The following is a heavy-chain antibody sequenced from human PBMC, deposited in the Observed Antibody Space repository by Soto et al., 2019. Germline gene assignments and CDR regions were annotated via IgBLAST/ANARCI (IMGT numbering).Heavy chain of an antibody. D-gene: IGHD3-22*01. Sequence: SETLSLTCTVSGGSVSSGSYYWSWIRQPPGKGLEWIGYIYYSGSTNYNPSLKSRVTISVDTSKNQFSLKLSSVTAADTAVYYCARAPRDVDYYDSSGYFFPLWGQGTLVTVSS. J-gene: IGHJ4*02. CDR2: IYYSGST. CDR3: ARAPRDVDYYDSSGYFFPL. CDR1: GGSVSSGSYY. V-gene: IGHV4-61*01.